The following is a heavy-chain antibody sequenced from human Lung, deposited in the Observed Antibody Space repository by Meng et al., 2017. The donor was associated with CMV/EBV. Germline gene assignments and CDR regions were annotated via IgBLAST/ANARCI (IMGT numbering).Heavy chain of an antibody. Sequence: SSASTINDNWWSWVRQPPGKGLEWIGEIYHGAITNYNPSLKSRLTISEDRSNNQFSLKLTSVTAADTAMYYCARAYCGGDCYSGFDYWGQGILVTVSS. V-gene: IGHV4-4*02. CDR1: SASTINDNW. D-gene: IGHD2-21*01. J-gene: IGHJ4*02. CDR3: ARAYCGGDCYSGFDY. CDR2: IYHGAIT.